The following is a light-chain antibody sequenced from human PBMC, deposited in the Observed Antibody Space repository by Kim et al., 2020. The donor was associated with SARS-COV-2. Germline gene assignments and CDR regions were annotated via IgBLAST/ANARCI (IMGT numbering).Light chain of an antibody. CDR3: NSRDSSGNHVV. CDR2: GKN. V-gene: IGLV3-19*01. Sequence: SSELTQDPAVSVALGQTVRITCQGDSLRSYYASWYQQKPGQAPVLVIYGKNNQPSWIPDRFSGSSSGNTASLTITGAQAEDEADYYCNSRDSSGNHVVFGGGTQLTVL. CDR1: SLRSYY. J-gene: IGLJ2*01.